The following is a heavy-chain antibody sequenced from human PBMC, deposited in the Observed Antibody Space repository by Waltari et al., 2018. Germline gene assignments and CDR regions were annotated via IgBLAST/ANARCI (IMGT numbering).Heavy chain of an antibody. J-gene: IGHJ2*01. CDR2: IYYSGST. CDR3: ARGIAAAATYWYFDL. D-gene: IGHD6-13*01. V-gene: IGHV4-39*07. Sequence: QLQLQEAGAGMVKASETLALTCTVADGSISSSSYYWGWIRQHPGEGLEWTGSIYYSGSTYYNPSLKSRVTISVDTSKNQFSLKLSSVTAADTSVYYFARGIAAAATYWYFDLWGRGTLVTVSS. CDR1: DGSISSSSYY.